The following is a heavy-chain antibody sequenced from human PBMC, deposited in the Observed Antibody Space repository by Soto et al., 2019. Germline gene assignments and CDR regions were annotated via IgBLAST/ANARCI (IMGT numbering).Heavy chain of an antibody. J-gene: IGHJ4*02. CDR2: ISTSGDST. V-gene: IGHV3-23*01. D-gene: IGHD2-2*01. CDR3: GYSSRYCSSTSWYAD. Sequence: EVQLLESGAGLVQPGGSLRLSCAASGFTFSSYTMSWVRQAPGKGLEWVSGISTSGDSTYYADSGKGRFTISRVNSKDTLYLQMNSLRAGDTAVYGLGYSSRYCSSTSWYADWGQGTVVTVSS. CDR1: GFTFSSYT.